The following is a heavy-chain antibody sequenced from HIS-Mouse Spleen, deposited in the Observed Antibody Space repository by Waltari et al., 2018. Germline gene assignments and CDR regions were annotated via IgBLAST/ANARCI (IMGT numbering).Heavy chain of an antibody. D-gene: IGHD4-4*01. CDR3: ARGHDYSNYFDY. CDR2: MNPNSGNT. J-gene: IGHJ4*02. CDR1: GSLFTSYD. Sequence: QVQLVQSGAEVKKPGASVKVPCKASGSLFTSYDNNWVRQATGQGLEWMGWMNPNSGNTGYAQKFQGRVTMTRNTSISTAYMELSSLRSEDTAVYYCARGHDYSNYFDYWGQGTLVTVSS. V-gene: IGHV1-8*01.